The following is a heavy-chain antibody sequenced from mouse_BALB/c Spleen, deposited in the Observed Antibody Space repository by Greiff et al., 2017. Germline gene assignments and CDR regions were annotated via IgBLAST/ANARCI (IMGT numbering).Heavy chain of an antibody. J-gene: IGHJ2*01. D-gene: IGHD2-1*01. CDR3: ARDYGNYESYFDY. CDR2: INPGSGGT. CDR1: GYAFTNYL. V-gene: IGHV1-54*01. Sequence: QVQLKESGAELVRPGTSVKVSCKASGYAFTNYLIEWVKQRPGQGLEWIGVINPGSGGTNYNEKFKGKATLTADKSSSTAYMQLSSLTSDDSAVYFCARDYGNYESYFDYWGQGTTLTVSS.